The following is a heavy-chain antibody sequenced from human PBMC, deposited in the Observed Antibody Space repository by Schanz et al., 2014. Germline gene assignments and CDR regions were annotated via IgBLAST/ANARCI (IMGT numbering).Heavy chain of an antibody. D-gene: IGHD1-26*01. V-gene: IGHV3-23*01. CDR3: TKNRGG. CDR2: IGTSGGT. J-gene: IGHJ4*02. CDR1: GLIFSNYV. Sequence: EVQLLESGGGLVQPGGSLKLSCAASGLIFSNYVMSWVRQAPGKGLEWVSTIGTSGGTNYAESVKGRFTISRDNSKNTLYLQRTTRTAEDTAVYYCTKNRGGRGQGTLVTVSS.